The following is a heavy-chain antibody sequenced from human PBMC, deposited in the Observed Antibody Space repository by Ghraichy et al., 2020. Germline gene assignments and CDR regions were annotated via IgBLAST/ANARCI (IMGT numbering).Heavy chain of an antibody. Sequence: SQTLSLTCTVSGGSINNDAYYWTWIRQHPGKGLEWIGYISYRGSTNYNPSLKSRLTISLDTSKNQFSLRLNSVTAADTAVYYCTNSLIAAPVLGAFEFWGQGTMVTVSS. CDR1: GGSINNDAYY. CDR3: TNSLIAAPVLGAFEF. V-gene: IGHV4-31*02. D-gene: IGHD6-6*01. J-gene: IGHJ3*01. CDR2: ISYRGST.